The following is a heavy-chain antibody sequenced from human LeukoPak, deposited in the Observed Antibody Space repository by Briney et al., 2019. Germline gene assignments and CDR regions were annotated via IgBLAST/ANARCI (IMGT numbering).Heavy chain of an antibody. J-gene: IGHJ4*02. V-gene: IGHV1-2*02. D-gene: IGHD4-11*01. CDR1: GYTFTGYD. Sequence: SVKVSCKASGYTFTGYDIYWVRQAPAQGLEWMGWTNPNSGGTDYTQKFQGRVTMTRDTSISTAYMELSRLRSDDTAVYYCARDYSRYFDFWGQGTLVTVSS. CDR3: ARDYSRYFDF. CDR2: TNPNSGGT.